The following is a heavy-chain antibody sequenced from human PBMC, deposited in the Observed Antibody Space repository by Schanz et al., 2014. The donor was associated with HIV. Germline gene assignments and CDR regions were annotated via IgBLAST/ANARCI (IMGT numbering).Heavy chain of an antibody. CDR3: AREDMDRGGLY. J-gene: IGHJ4*02. CDR1: RYSFTRYG. CDR2: INPKIGTV. V-gene: IGHV1-18*04. Sequence: QVQLVQSGAEVKKPGASVKVSCKGSRYSFTRYGISWVRQAPGQGLEWVGVINPKIGTVTYGHRVQGRVTMTRDTSTSTVYMDLSSLISEDTALYFCAREDMDRGGLYWGQGTLVTVSS. D-gene: IGHD3-10*01.